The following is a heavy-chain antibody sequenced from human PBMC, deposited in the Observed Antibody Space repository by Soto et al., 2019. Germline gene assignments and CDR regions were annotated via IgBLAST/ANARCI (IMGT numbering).Heavy chain of an antibody. J-gene: IGHJ4*02. Sequence: QVQLVESGGGVVQPGRSLRLSCAASGFTFSSYGMHWVRQAPGKGLEWVAVISYDGSNKYYADSVKGRFTISRDNSKNTLYLQMNSLRAEDTAVYYCAKDARTIFWLAFDYWGQGTLVTVSS. CDR1: GFTFSSYG. CDR2: ISYDGSNK. CDR3: AKDARTIFWLAFDY. V-gene: IGHV3-30*18. D-gene: IGHD3-9*01.